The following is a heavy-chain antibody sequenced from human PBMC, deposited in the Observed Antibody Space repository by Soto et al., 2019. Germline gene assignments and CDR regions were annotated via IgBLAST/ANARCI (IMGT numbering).Heavy chain of an antibody. J-gene: IGHJ4*02. CDR2: IIPMIGTA. Sequence: QVQLVQSGAEAKKPGSSVKVSCKASGGTFSRYAISWVRQAPGQGLEWMGGIIPMIGTAHYAQKFQGRVTITADESTRTAYMELSSLRSEDTAVYYCARSYNYSPGDSWGQGTLVTVSS. V-gene: IGHV1-69*01. CDR1: GGTFSRYA. CDR3: ARSYNYSPGDS. D-gene: IGHD3-10*01.